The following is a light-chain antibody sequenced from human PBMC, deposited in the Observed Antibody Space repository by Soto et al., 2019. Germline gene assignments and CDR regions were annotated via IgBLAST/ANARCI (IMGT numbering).Light chain of an antibody. V-gene: IGKV1-5*03. Sequence: DIQMTQSPSTLSTSVGDRVTITCRASQSISSWLAWYQQKPGKAPNLLIYKASNLQSGVPSRFSGSGSGTEFTLTISSLQPDDFATHYCQQYKSYPYTFGQGTKLEIK. J-gene: IGKJ2*01. CDR3: QQYKSYPYT. CDR2: KAS. CDR1: QSISSW.